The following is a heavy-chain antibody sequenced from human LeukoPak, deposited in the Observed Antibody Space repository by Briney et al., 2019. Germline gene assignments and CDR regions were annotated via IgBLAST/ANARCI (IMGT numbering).Heavy chain of an antibody. Sequence: PGRSLRLSCTASGFTFSNYGMHWVRQAPGKGQEWVAVISFDGSNNAYLDSVKGRFTISRDNSKNTLYLHMNSLKAEDTAVYYCAKSVGAQPGFDFWGQGTLVTVSS. V-gene: IGHV3-30*18. D-gene: IGHD6-6*01. CDR2: ISFDGSNN. CDR3: AKSVGAQPGFDF. J-gene: IGHJ4*02. CDR1: GFTFSNYG.